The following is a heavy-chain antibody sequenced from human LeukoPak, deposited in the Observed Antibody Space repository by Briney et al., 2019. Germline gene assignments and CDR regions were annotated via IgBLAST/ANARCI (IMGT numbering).Heavy chain of an antibody. V-gene: IGHV1-46*01. CDR1: GYTFTNYY. CDR2: INPSGGST. J-gene: IGHJ4*02. CDR3: ARDSQYSSGYYYFDY. Sequence: ASVKVSCKASGYTFTNYYMHWVRQAPGQGLEWMGMINPSGGSTSYAQKFQGRVTMTRDMSTSTVYMELSSLRSEDTAVYYCARDSQYSSGYYYFDYWGQGTLVTVSS. D-gene: IGHD3-22*01.